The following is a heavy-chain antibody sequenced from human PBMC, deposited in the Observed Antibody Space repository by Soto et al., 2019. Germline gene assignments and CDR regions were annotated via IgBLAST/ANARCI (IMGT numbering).Heavy chain of an antibody. J-gene: IGHJ4*01. CDR2: IYSDGST. CDR3: ARTGGGVGGY. Sequence: EVQLVESGGGLIQPGESLRLSCAASGFTVTSNHMSWTRQAPGKGLEWVSVIYSDGSTNYAGSVKGRFTISRVISKNTVYLQMDSLRVDVSAVYYCARTGGGVGGYWGHGTLVTVSP. D-gene: IGHD3-16*01. V-gene: IGHV3-53*01. CDR1: GFTVTSNH.